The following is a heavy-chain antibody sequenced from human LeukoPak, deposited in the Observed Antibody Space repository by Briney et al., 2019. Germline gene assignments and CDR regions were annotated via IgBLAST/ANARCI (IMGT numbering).Heavy chain of an antibody. V-gene: IGHV3-20*04. CDR2: INWNAGST. CDR3: ARGPGWSRGSPRYSDY. CDR1: GFTFDDYD. D-gene: IGHD1-26*01. J-gene: IGHJ4*02. Sequence: RPGGSLRLSCAASGFTFDDYDMSWVRQTPGKGLEWVSGINWNAGSTGYADSVKGRFTISRDNAKNSLFLQMNRLRAEDTALYYCARGPGWSRGSPRYSDYWGQGTLVIVSS.